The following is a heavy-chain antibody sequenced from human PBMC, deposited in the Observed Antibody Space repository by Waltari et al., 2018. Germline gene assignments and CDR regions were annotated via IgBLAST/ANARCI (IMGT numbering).Heavy chain of an antibody. CDR3: AKERQWLPPRLDY. J-gene: IGHJ4*02. CDR2: IRYDGINK. V-gene: IGHV3-30*02. CDR1: GFTFSSYG. D-gene: IGHD6-19*01. Sequence: QVQLVESGGGVVQPGGSLRLSCAASGFTFSSYGMHWVRQAPGKGLEWVAFIRYDGINKYYADSVKGRFTLSRDNSKNTLYLQMNSLRAEDTAVYYCAKERQWLPPRLDYWGQGTLVTVSS.